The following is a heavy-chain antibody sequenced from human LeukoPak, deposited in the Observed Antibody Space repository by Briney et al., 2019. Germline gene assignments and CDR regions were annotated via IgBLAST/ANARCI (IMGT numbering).Heavy chain of an antibody. CDR3: ARGKNVGTNGYYYYGMDV. J-gene: IGHJ6*02. CDR2: ISGSGGST. CDR1: GFTFSSYA. V-gene: IGHV3-23*01. Sequence: PGGSLRLSCTASGFTFSSYAMTWVRQAPGEGLEWVSAISGSGGSTYYADSVKGRFTISRDNSKNTLSLQMNSLRAEDTALYYCARGKNVGTNGYYYYGMDVWGQGTTVTVSS. D-gene: IGHD1-26*01.